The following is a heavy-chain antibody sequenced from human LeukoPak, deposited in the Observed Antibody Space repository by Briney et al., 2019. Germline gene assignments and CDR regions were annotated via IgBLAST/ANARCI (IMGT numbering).Heavy chain of an antibody. CDR2: ISGSDGST. V-gene: IGHV3-23*01. J-gene: IGHJ4*02. CDR1: GFTFSNYA. D-gene: IGHD6-6*01. Sequence: GGSLRLSCAASGFTFSNYAMTWVRQAPGKGLEWVSAISGSDGSTYYSDSVTARFTISRDNSKNTVYLQMNSLRAEDTAVYYCARDGSARSLGNWGQGTLVSVSS. CDR3: ARDGSARSLGN.